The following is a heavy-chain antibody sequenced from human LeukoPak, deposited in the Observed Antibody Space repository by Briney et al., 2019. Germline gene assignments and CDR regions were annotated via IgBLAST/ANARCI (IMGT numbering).Heavy chain of an antibody. D-gene: IGHD2-2*01. CDR3: AKGDGVVPAVLFDF. Sequence: PGRSLRLSCAASGFSFSSYGMHWVRQAPGKGLEWVAFISYDGNSKYYVDSVKGRFTISRDNSKNTLYLQMNSLRVEDTAMYYCAKGDGVVPAVLFDFWGQGTLVTVSS. J-gene: IGHJ4*02. CDR2: ISYDGNSK. CDR1: GFSFSSYG. V-gene: IGHV3-30*18.